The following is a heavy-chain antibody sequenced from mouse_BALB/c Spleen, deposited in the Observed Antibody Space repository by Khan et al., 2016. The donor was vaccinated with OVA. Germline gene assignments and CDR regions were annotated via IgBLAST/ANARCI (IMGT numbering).Heavy chain of an antibody. CDR1: GHTFTKFG. CDR3: SSAPYFSCVLDN. CDR2: INTHTGEP. D-gene: IGHD2-10*01. Sequence: QIQLVQSGPELKKPGETVKISCKASGHTFTKFGMNWVKQGPGKGLKWMGWINTHTGEPTYAHDFNGRAAFSLETSASTAYLQLNNLTYEDTATYFYSSAPYFSCVLDNWGQGTSVTVSS. J-gene: IGHJ4*01. V-gene: IGHV9-3-1*01.